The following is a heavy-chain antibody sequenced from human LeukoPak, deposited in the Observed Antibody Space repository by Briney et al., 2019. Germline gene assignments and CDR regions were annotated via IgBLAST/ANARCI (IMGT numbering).Heavy chain of an antibody. V-gene: IGHV3-23*01. J-gene: IGHJ4*02. CDR2: ISGSGGST. Sequence: PGGFLRLSCAASGFTFSSYAMSWVRQAPGKGLEWVSAISGSGGSTYYADSVKGRFTISRDNSKNTLYLQMNSLRAEDTAVYYCAKDLWYGDYAVAFDYWGQGTLVTVSS. CDR1: GFTFSSYA. CDR3: AKDLWYGDYAVAFDY. D-gene: IGHD4-17*01.